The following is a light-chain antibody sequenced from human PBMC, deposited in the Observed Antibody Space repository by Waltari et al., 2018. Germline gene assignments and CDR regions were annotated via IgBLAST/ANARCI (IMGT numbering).Light chain of an antibody. J-gene: IGLJ1*01. CDR1: SSDIGGYNR. CDR3: SSYAGSNTYI. CDR2: EVS. V-gene: IGLV2-8*01. Sequence: QAALTQPPSMSGSPGQSVTISCTGTSSDIGGYNRVSWYQQHPGKATKLMIYEVSQRHSGVSDRFSGSKSVSTASLTISGLQAEDDADYYGSSYAGSNTYIFGAGTRLTVL.